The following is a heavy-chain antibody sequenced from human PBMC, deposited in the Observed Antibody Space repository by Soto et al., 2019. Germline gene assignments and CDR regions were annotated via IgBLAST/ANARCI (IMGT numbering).Heavy chain of an antibody. CDR2: ISGSGGST. CDR1: GFTFSSYA. CDR3: AKPLGGYYYYGMDV. Sequence: VGSLRLSCAASGFTFSSYAMSWVRQAPGKGLEWVSAISGSGGSTYYADSVKGRFTISRDNSKNTLYLQMNSLRAEDTAVYYCAKPLGGYYYYGMDVWGQGTTVTVSS. J-gene: IGHJ6*02. V-gene: IGHV3-23*01.